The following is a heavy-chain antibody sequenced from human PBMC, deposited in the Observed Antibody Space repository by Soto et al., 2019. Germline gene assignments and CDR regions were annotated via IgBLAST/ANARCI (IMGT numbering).Heavy chain of an antibody. CDR2: TYYRSKWYN. J-gene: IGHJ4*02. CDR1: GDSVSSNSAA. Sequence: SQTLSLPCAISGDSVSSNSAAWTWIRQSPSRGLEWLGRTYYRSKWYNDFALSVKSRMTINPDTSKNQFSLQLNSVTPEDTAVYYCARTTVAGTYSHFDYWGQGTLVTVSS. V-gene: IGHV6-1*01. CDR3: ARTTVAGTYSHFDY. D-gene: IGHD6-19*01.